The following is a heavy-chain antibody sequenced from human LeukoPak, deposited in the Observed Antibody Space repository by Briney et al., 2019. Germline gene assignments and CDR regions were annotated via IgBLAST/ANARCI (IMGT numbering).Heavy chain of an antibody. J-gene: IGHJ4*02. CDR1: GFTFSDYY. CDR2: ISGTSTYT. V-gene: IGHV3-11*06. CDR3: ARVKVGATADY. D-gene: IGHD1-26*01. Sequence: GGSLRLSCAASGFTFSDYYTSWIRQAPGKGLEWVSYISGTSTYTNYADSVKGRFTISRDNAKNSLYLQMGSLRAEDMALYYCARVKVGATADYWGQGTLVTVSS.